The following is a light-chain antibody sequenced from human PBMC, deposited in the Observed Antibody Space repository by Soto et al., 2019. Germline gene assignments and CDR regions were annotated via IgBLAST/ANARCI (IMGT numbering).Light chain of an antibody. Sequence: QSVLTQPPSVSGAPGQRVTISCTGSSSNIGAGYDVHWYQQLPGTAPKLLIYVNSNRPSGVPDRFSGSKSGTSASLAITGLQDEDEADYYCQSYDSRLSGSVFGGGTKLTVL. CDR1: SSNIGAGYD. J-gene: IGLJ2*01. CDR3: QSYDSRLSGSV. CDR2: VNS. V-gene: IGLV1-40*01.